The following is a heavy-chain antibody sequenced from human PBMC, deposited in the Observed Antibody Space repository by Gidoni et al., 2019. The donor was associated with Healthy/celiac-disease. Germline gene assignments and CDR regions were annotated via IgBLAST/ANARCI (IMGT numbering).Heavy chain of an antibody. CDR1: GFTFSSYW. Sequence: EVQLVESGGGLVQPGGSLRLSCAASGFTFSSYWMHWVRQAPGKRLVWVSRINSDGSSTSYADSVKGRFTISRDNAKNTLYLQMNSLRAEDTAVYYCARDLNFLDWFDPWGQGTLVTVSS. D-gene: IGHD3-3*01. J-gene: IGHJ5*02. CDR3: ARDLNFLDWFDP. V-gene: IGHV3-74*01. CDR2: INSDGSST.